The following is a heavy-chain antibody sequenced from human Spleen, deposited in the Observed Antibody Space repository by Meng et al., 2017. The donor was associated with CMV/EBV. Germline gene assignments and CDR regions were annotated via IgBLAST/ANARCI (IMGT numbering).Heavy chain of an antibody. CDR2: IYSGGLP. CDR3: AKDLSDEGAFDM. V-gene: IGHV3-23*03. J-gene: IGHJ3*02. D-gene: IGHD2-21*02. Sequence: GGSLKISCAASGFSFSHSAMTWVRQAPGKGLEWVSTIYSGGLPYYADSVKGRFTISRDNSRNTLHLQMNSLRAEDTALYYCAKDLSDEGAFDMWGQGTMVTVSS. CDR1: GFSFSHSA.